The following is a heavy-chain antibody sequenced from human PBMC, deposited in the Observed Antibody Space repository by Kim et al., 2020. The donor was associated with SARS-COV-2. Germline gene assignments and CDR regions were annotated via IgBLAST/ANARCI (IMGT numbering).Heavy chain of an antibody. Sequence: PSLESRLTISIDTSKNQFSLKLSSVTAADMAVYYCARVDFGSGSINYYFDRWGQGTLVTVSS. J-gene: IGHJ4*02. D-gene: IGHD3-10*01. V-gene: IGHV4-31*02. CDR3: ARVDFGSGSINYYFDR.